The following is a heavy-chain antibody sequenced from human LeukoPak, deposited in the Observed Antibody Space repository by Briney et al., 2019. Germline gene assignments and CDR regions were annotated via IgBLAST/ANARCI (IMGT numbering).Heavy chain of an antibody. D-gene: IGHD3-16*01. CDR1: GGSFSGYY. CDR2: INHSGST. Sequence: SETLSLTCAVYGGSFSGYYWSWIRQPPGKGLEWIGEINHSGSTNYNPSLKSRVTISVDTSKNQFSLKLSSVTAADTAVYHCARGSGSLGYWGQGTLVTVSS. CDR3: ARGSGSLGY. V-gene: IGHV4-34*01. J-gene: IGHJ4*02.